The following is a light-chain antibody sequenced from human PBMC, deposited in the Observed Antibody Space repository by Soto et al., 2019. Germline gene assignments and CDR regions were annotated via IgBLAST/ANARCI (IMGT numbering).Light chain of an antibody. CDR1: SSDVGGYDY. Sequence: QSALTQPPSASGSPGQSVTISCTGTSSDVGGYDYVSWYQQHPGRAPKLMIYEVNMRPSGVPDRFSGSKSGNTASLTVSWLQAEDEAYYYCWSYAGNTIFVFGGGTKLTVL. CDR2: EVN. J-gene: IGLJ2*01. V-gene: IGLV2-8*01. CDR3: WSYAGNTIFV.